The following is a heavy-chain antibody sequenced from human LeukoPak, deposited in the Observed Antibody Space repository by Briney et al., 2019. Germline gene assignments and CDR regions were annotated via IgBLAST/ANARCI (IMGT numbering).Heavy chain of an antibody. D-gene: IGHD2/OR15-2a*01. CDR2: IYYSGST. CDR1: GDSISSYY. CDR3: ARVNRYFLDY. V-gene: IGHV4-59*01. J-gene: IGHJ4*02. Sequence: SQTLSLTCTASGDSISSYYWSWIRQPPGKGLEWIGYIYYSGSTNYSPSLKSRVTISVDTSKNQFSLKLSSVTAADTAVYYCARVNRYFLDYWGQGTLVTVSS.